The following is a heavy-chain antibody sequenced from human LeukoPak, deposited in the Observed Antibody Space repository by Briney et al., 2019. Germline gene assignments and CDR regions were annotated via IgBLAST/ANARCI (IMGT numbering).Heavy chain of an antibody. J-gene: IGHJ4*02. D-gene: IGHD6-19*01. CDR1: GHTFTGYY. CDR3: AQSSGWDSLKY. V-gene: IGHV1-2*02. CDR2: INPNSGGT. Sequence: EASVKVSCKASGHTFTGYYMHWVRQAPGQGLEWMGWINPNSGGTNHAQKFQGRVSMTRDTSISTAYMELSRLRSDDTAVYYCAQSSGWDSLKYWGQGTLVTASS.